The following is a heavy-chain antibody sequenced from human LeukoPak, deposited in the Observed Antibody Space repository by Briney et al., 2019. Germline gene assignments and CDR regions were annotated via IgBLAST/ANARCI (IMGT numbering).Heavy chain of an antibody. Sequence: ASVKVSCKASGYTFTSYAMNWVRQAPGQGLEWMGWINPNSGGTNYAQKFQGRVTMTRDTSISTAYMELSRLRSDDTAVYYCARVGYCSSTSCYYFDYWGQGTLVTVSS. V-gene: IGHV1-2*02. CDR1: GYTFTSYA. CDR3: ARVGYCSSTSCYYFDY. D-gene: IGHD2-2*01. CDR2: INPNSGGT. J-gene: IGHJ4*02.